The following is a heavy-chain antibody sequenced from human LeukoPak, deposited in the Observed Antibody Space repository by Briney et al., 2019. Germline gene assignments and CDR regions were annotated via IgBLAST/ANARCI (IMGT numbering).Heavy chain of an antibody. J-gene: IGHJ6*03. CDR1: GFTFSDYY. CDR2: ISSSGSTI. D-gene: IGHD6-13*01. Sequence: PGGSLRLSCAASGFTFSDYYMSWIRQAPGKGLEWVSYISSSGSTIYYADSVKGRFTISRDNAKNSLYLQMNSLRAEDTAVYYCARDSSSQSYYYYYHMDVWGKGTTVTVSS. V-gene: IGHV3-11*04. CDR3: ARDSSSQSYYYYYHMDV.